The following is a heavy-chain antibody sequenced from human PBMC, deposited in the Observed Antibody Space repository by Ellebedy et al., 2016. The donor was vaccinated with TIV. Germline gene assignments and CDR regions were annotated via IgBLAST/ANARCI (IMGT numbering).Heavy chain of an antibody. V-gene: IGHV3-72*01. CDR2: VRQKVRNYTT. D-gene: IGHD2-15*01. J-gene: IGHJ4*02. CDR1: GFMFSDYV. CDR3: TAGAQGSGSHDH. Sequence: GGSLRLSCAASGFMFSDYVMDWVRQAPGKGLEWVGRVRQKVRNYTTEYAASVKGRFTVSRDDSKNSLYLQMNSLKTEDTALYYCTAGAQGSGSHDHWGQGTLVTVSS.